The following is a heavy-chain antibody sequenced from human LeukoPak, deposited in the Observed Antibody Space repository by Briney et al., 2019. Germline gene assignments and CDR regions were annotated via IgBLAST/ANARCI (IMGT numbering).Heavy chain of an antibody. J-gene: IGHJ6*03. V-gene: IGHV3-11*04. Sequence: GGSLRLSCAASGFTFSDYYMSWIRQAPGKGLEWVSYISSSGSTIYYADSVKGRFTISRDNAKNSLYLQMNSLRAEDTAVYYCARDLSAVPDYYYYMDVWGKGTTVTVSS. CDR1: GFTFSDYY. CDR3: ARDLSAVPDYYYYMDV. CDR2: ISSSGSTI. D-gene: IGHD4-17*01.